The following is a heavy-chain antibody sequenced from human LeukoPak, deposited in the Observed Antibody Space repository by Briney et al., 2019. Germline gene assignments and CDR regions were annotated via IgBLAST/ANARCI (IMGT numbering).Heavy chain of an antibody. J-gene: IGHJ3*02. CDR1: GFTFSYYA. CDR2: IYSGGST. Sequence: PGGSLRLSCAASGFTFSYYAMSWVRQAPGKGLEWVSVIYSGGSTYYADSVNGRFTISRHNSKNTLYFQMKSLRAEDTAVYYCAREGVFSGGGFDIWGQGTMVTVSS. V-gene: IGHV3-53*04. D-gene: IGHD2-15*01. CDR3: AREGVFSGGGFDI.